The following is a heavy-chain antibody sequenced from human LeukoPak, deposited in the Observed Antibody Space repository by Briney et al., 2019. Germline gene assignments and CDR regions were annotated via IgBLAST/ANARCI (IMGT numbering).Heavy chain of an antibody. Sequence: GGSLRLSCAASDFSFITYAMSWVRQAPGKGLEWVSTISGGGDATYYAGSVKGRFTISRDNSKNTLDLQMNSLRAEDTAVYYCARGPSARFFGVAKGAFDIWGQGTMVTVSS. J-gene: IGHJ3*02. CDR3: ARGPSARFFGVAKGAFDI. V-gene: IGHV3-23*01. CDR2: ISGGGDAT. D-gene: IGHD3-3*01. CDR1: DFSFITYA.